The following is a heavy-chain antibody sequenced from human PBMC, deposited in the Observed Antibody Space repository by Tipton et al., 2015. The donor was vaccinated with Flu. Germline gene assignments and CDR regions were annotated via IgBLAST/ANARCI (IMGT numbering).Heavy chain of an antibody. CDR2: MYTSGST. J-gene: IGHJ4*02. V-gene: IGHV4-4*07. CDR1: GGSLSSYY. Sequence: GLVKPSETLSLTCTVSGGSLSSYYWSWIRQPAGKGLEWIGRMYTSGSTNYNPSLKSRLTMSVDVSKQQFSLKLSSMTAADTAVYYCARGSGSGTFMIFDLWGQGTLVTVSS. CDR3: ARGSGSGTFMIFDL. D-gene: IGHD3-10*01.